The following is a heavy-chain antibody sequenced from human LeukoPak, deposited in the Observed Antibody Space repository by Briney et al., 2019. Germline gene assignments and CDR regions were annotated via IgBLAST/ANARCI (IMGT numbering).Heavy chain of an antibody. J-gene: IGHJ4*02. CDR3: ARDRDGYNDY. CDR1: GFTFSSYW. V-gene: IGHV3-74*01. CDR2: INSDGSGT. Sequence: VGSQRLSCAATGFTFSSYWMHWVRQAPGKGLVWVSRINSDGSGTSYADSVKGRFTISRDNAKNTLYLQMNSLRAEDTAVYYCARDRDGYNDYWGQGTLVTLSS. D-gene: IGHD5-24*01.